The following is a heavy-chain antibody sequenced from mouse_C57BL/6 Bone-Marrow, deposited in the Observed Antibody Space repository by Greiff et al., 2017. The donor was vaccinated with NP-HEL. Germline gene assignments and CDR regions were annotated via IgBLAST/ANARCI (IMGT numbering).Heavy chain of an antibody. D-gene: IGHD1-1*01. V-gene: IGHV1-64*01. CDR2: IHPNSGST. J-gene: IGHJ3*01. Sequence: QVQLQQPGAELVKPGASVKLSCKASGYTFTSYWMHWVKQRPGQGLEWIGMIHPNSGSTNYNEKFKSKATLTVDKSSSTAYMQLSSLTSEDSAVYYCARTDYGSQFAYWGQGTLVTVSA. CDR1: GYTFTSYW. CDR3: ARTDYGSQFAY.